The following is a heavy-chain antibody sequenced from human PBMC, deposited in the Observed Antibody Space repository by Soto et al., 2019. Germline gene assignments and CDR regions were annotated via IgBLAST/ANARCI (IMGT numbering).Heavy chain of an antibody. CDR2: ISSSSSYI. CDR1: GFTFSSYS. J-gene: IGHJ4*02. D-gene: IGHD3-22*01. CDR3: ARAPYYYDSSVYYGY. V-gene: IGHV3-21*01. Sequence: EVQLVESGGGLVKPGGSLRLSCAASGFTFSSYSMNWVRQAPGKGLEWVSSISSSSSYIYYADSVKGRFTISRDNAKNSLYLQMNSLRAEDTDVYYCARAPYYYDSSVYYGYWGQGTLVIVSS.